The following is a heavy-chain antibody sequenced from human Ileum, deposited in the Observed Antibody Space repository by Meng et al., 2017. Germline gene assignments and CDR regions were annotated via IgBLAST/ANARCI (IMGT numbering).Heavy chain of an antibody. J-gene: IGHJ4*02. CDR1: GVTISGYF. D-gene: IGHD5-12*01. CDR2: IWCGGNT. Sequence: SETLSLTCTVSGVTISGYFWNWIRQPPGMRLEWIGYIWCGGNTNYYPSLISRVTITLDSSTNQFSQRLRSVTSADTAVYFCARHPTIEATGNYRFDYWGQGTLVTVSS. CDR3: ARHPTIEATGNYRFDY. V-gene: IGHV4-59*13.